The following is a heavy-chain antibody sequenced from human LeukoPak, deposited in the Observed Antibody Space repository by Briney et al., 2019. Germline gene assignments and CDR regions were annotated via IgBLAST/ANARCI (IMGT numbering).Heavy chain of an antibody. CDR3: ARVGKRFRYYYYMDV. V-gene: IGHV3-74*01. D-gene: IGHD3-3*01. Sequence: GGSLRLSCAASGFTFSSYWMHWVRQAPGKGLVWVSRINSDGSSTSYADSVKGRFTISRDNAKNSLYLQMNSLRTEDTALYYCARVGKRFRYYYYMDVWGKGTTVIISS. CDR2: INSDGSST. J-gene: IGHJ6*03. CDR1: GFTFSSYW.